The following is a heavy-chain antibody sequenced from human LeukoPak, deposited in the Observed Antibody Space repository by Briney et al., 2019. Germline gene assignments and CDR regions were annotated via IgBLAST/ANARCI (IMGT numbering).Heavy chain of an antibody. Sequence: GASVKVSCKASGYTFTSYGISWVRQAPGQGLEWMGWISAYNGNTNYAQKLQGRVTMTTDTSTSTAYMELRSLRAEDTALYYCAKDGLWFGESGLDFWGQGTLVTVSS. CDR1: GYTFTSYG. J-gene: IGHJ4*02. D-gene: IGHD3-10*01. V-gene: IGHV1-18*01. CDR2: ISAYNGNT. CDR3: AKDGLWFGESGLDF.